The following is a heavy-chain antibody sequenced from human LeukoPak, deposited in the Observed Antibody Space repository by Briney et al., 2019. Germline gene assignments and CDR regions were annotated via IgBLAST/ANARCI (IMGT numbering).Heavy chain of an antibody. CDR3: AREHSSSWGQFDY. CDR1: GYSFVGYG. V-gene: IGHV1-18*01. J-gene: IGHJ4*02. CDR2: FNPENGNT. D-gene: IGHD6-13*01. Sequence: ASVKVSCNASGYSFVGYGITWVRQAPGQGLEWMGWFNPENGNTNYAQKVQRRVTMTADTSTSTSYMELKSLRSDDTAVYYCAREHSSSWGQFDYWGQGTLVTVSS.